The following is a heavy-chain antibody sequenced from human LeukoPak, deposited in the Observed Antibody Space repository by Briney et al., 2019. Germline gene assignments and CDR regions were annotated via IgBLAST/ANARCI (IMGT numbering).Heavy chain of an antibody. V-gene: IGHV3-49*03. CDR1: GFTFGDYA. Sequence: GGSLRLSCTASGFTFGDYAMSWFRQAPGKGLEWVGFIRSKAYGGTTEYAASVKGRFTISRDDSKSIVYLQMNSLKTEDTAVYYCTSSTRDSDTYYYYGMDVWGQGTTVTVSS. D-gene: IGHD5-18*01. CDR2: IRSKAYGGTT. CDR3: TSSTRDSDTYYYYGMDV. J-gene: IGHJ6*02.